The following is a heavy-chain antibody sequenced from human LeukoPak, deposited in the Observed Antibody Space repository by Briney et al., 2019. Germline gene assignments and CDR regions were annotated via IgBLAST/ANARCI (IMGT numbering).Heavy chain of an antibody. V-gene: IGHV3-21*01. CDR3: AELGITMIGGV. CDR1: GFTFSNYN. Sequence: GGSLRLSCEASGFTFSNYNMNWIRQAPGKGLEWVSSISTSSGYIYYADSVKGRFTISRDNAKNSLYLQMNSLRAEDTAVYYCAELGITMIGGVWGKGTTVTISS. D-gene: IGHD3-10*02. J-gene: IGHJ6*04. CDR2: ISTSSGYI.